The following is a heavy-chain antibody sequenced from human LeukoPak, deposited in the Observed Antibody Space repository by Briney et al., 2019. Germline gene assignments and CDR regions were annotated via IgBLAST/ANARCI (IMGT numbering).Heavy chain of an antibody. J-gene: IGHJ5*01. V-gene: IGHV1-69*05. CDR2: IIPIFGTA. CDR1: GGTFSSYA. CDR3: ANQVALNWFDA. D-gene: IGHD5-12*01. Sequence: GASVKVSCKASGGTFSSYAISWVRQAPGQGLEWMGGIIPIFGTANYAQKFQGRVTITTDESTSPAYMELSSLRSEDTAVYYCANQVALNWFDAWGQGTLVTVSS.